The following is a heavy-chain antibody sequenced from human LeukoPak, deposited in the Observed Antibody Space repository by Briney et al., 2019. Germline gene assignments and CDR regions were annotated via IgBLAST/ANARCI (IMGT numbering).Heavy chain of an antibody. D-gene: IGHD6-13*01. CDR3: AKARVAAAGENYYYYGMDV. CDR2: ISYDGSNK. Sequence: GRSLRLSCAASGFTFSSYGMHWVRQAPGKGLEWVAVISYDGSNKYYADSVKGRFTISRDNSKNTLYLQMNSLRAEDTAMYYCAKARVAAAGENYYYYGMDVWGQGTTVTVSS. V-gene: IGHV3-30*18. J-gene: IGHJ6*02. CDR1: GFTFSSYG.